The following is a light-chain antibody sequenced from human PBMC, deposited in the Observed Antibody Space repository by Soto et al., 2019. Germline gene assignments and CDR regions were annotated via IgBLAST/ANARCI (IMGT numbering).Light chain of an antibody. CDR1: QSVRSN. V-gene: IGKV3-15*01. CDR2: GAS. J-gene: IGKJ1*01. Sequence: ETVMTQSPATLSVSPGERATLSCRASQSVRSNLAWYQQKLGQAPRLLIYGASTRATGIPARFSGSGSGTEFTLTISSRQSEDFAVYYRQQYNNWPPITFGQGTKVEIK. CDR3: QQYNNWPPIT.